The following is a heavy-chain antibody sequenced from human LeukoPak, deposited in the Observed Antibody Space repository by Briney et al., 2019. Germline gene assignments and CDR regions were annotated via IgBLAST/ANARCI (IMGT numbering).Heavy chain of an antibody. V-gene: IGHV1-8*01. Sequence: ASVKVSCKASGYTFTSYDINWVRQATGQGLEWMGWMNPNSGNTGYAQKFQGRVTMTRNTSISTAYMELSSLRSEDTAVYYCARVWPRIAAAGTTLSYWGQGTLVTVSS. D-gene: IGHD6-13*01. CDR3: ARVWPRIAAAGTTLSY. CDR1: GYTFTSYD. CDR2: MNPNSGNT. J-gene: IGHJ4*02.